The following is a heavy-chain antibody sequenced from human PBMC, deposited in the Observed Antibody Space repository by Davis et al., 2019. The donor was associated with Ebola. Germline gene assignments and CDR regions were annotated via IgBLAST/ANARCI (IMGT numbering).Heavy chain of an antibody. CDR2: ISSDGSKK. CDR3: SKAGTILLDLDQ. CDR1: GFTFSSYG. Sequence: PGGSLRLSCAASGFTFSSYGMHWVRQAPGKGLEWVAVISSDGSKKYYADSVKGRFNISRDNSKNTLYLQMNSLGAEDTAVFFCSKAGTILLDLDQWGQGALVTVSS. J-gene: IGHJ4*02. V-gene: IGHV3-30*18. D-gene: IGHD2-15*01.